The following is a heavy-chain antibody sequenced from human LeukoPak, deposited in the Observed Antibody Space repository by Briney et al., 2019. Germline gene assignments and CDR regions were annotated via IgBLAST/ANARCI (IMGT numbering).Heavy chain of an antibody. Sequence: GGSLRLSCAASGFTVSSNYMSWVRQAPEKGLEWVSVIYSVGTTYYADSVKGRFTISRDNSKNTLCLQMNSLRAEDTAVYYCARPPGRTGAFDIWGQGTMVTVSS. CDR2: IYSVGTT. J-gene: IGHJ3*02. D-gene: IGHD3-10*01. CDR1: GFTVSSNY. CDR3: ARPPGRTGAFDI. V-gene: IGHV3-53*01.